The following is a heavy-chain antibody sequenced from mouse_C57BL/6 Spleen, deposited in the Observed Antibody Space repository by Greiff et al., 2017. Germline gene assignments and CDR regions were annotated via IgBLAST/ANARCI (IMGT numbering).Heavy chain of an antibody. V-gene: IGHV1-7*01. D-gene: IGHD2-4*01. CDR1: GYTFTSYW. J-gene: IGHJ1*03. CDR2: INPSSGYT. Sequence: VQGVESGAELAKPGASVKLSCKASGYTFTSYWMHWVKQRPGQGLEWIGYINPSSGYTKYNQKFKDKATLTADKSSSTAYMQLSSLTYEDSAVYYCARSVDYDYFDVWGTGTTVTVSS. CDR3: ARSVDYDYFDV.